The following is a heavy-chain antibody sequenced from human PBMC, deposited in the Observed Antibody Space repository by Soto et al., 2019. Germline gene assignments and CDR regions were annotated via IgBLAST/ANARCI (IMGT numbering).Heavy chain of an antibody. D-gene: IGHD6-13*01. CDR1: GYTFTSYA. V-gene: IGHV1-3*01. J-gene: IGHJ5*02. CDR3: ARDYSSSWLGKIFNWFDP. Sequence: QVQLVQSGAAVKKPGASVKVSCKASGYTFTSYAMHWVRQAPGQRLERMGWINAGNGNTKYSQKFQGRVTITRDTSSSTDYMEPSSLRSEDTAVYYCARDYSSSWLGKIFNWFDPWGQGTLVTVSS. CDR2: INAGNGNT.